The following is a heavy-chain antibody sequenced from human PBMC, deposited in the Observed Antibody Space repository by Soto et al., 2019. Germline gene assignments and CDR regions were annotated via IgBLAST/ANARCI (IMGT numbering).Heavy chain of an antibody. V-gene: IGHV3-33*01. CDR1: GFTFSSYG. CDR3: ARGRPPIYCTNGVCYPGWFDP. D-gene: IGHD2-8*01. CDR2: IWHDGSNK. J-gene: IGHJ5*02. Sequence: GGSLRLSCAASGFTFSSYGMHWVRQAPGKGLEWVAVIWHDGSNKYYADSVKGRFTISRDNSKNTLYLQMNSLRAEDTAVYYCARGRPPIYCTNGVCYPGWFDPWGQGALVTVSS.